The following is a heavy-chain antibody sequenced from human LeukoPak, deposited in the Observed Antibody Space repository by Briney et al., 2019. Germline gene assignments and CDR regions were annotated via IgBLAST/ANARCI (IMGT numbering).Heavy chain of an antibody. J-gene: IGHJ5*01. CDR2: IYYSATT. Sequence: PSETLSLTCTVSGDSMSSYYWSWIRQPPEKGLEWIGYIYYSATTHYTPSLQSRVTISVDTSKNQLSLQMTSVTAADTAVYYCARGAHGYVGWFDSWGQGTLVTVSS. CDR1: GDSMSSYY. D-gene: IGHD3-16*01. V-gene: IGHV4-59*01. CDR3: ARGAHGYVGWFDS.